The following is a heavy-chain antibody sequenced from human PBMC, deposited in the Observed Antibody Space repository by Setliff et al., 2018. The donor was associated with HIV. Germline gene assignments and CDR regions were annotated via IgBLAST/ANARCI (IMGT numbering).Heavy chain of an antibody. CDR1: GGSFSGYY. J-gene: IGHJ4*02. CDR2: IMHSGST. Sequence: SETLSLTCAVYGGSFSGYYWSWIRQPPGKGLEWIGEIMHSGSTNYNPSIKSRVTISVDTSKNQFPLKLSSVTAADTAVYYCARRSGFALDYWGQGTLVTVSS. D-gene: IGHD5-12*01. V-gene: IGHV4-34*12. CDR3: ARRSGFALDY.